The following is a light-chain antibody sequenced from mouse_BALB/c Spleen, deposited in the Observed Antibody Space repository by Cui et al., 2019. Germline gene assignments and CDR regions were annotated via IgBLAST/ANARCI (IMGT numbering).Light chain of an antibody. J-gene: IGKJ1*01. V-gene: IGKV4-80*01. Sequence: QIVLTQSPAIMSASLGEELTLTCSASSSVSYIHWYQQKSGTSPKLLIYSTSNLASGVPSRFSGSGSGTFYSLTISSVEAEDAADYYCHQWSSYPWTFGGGTKLEIK. CDR1: SSVSY. CDR3: HQWSSYPWT. CDR2: STS.